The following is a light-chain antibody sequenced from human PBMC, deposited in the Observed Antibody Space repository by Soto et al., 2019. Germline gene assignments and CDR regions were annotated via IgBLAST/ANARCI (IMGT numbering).Light chain of an antibody. Sequence: EIVLTQSPATLSLSPGERATLSCRDSQSVRSYLAWYQQTPGQAPRIFICDASHRATGIRALFSGSGAGTECTRTISSLETEDVAVDYCPQRSNWTITFGQGTRLEIK. J-gene: IGKJ5*01. CDR3: PQRSNWTIT. CDR2: DAS. CDR1: QSVRSY. V-gene: IGKV3-11*01.